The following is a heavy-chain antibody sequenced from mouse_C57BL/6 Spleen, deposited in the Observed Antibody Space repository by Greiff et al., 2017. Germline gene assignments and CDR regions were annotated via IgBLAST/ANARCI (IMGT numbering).Heavy chain of an antibody. Sequence: EVKLVESGGGLVQPGGSLKLSCAASGFTFSDYYMYWVRQTPEKRLEWVAYISNGGGSTYYPDTVKGRFTISRDNAKNTLYLQMSRLKSEDTAMYYCASYYDYDDVFAYWGQGTLVTVSA. CDR2: ISNGGGST. CDR3: ASYYDYDDVFAY. V-gene: IGHV5-12*01. J-gene: IGHJ3*01. D-gene: IGHD2-4*01. CDR1: GFTFSDYY.